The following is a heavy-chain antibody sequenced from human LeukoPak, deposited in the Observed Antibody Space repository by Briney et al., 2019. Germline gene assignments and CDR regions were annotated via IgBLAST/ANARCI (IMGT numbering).Heavy chain of an antibody. V-gene: IGHV3-30*19. D-gene: IGHD5-12*01. CDR1: GFTFSSYG. CDR3: ARYRSGYDLRGPFDY. CDR2: ISYDGSNK. Sequence: GGSLRLSCAASGFTFSSYGMHWVRQAPGKGLEWVAVISYDGSNKYYADSVKGRFTISRDNSKNTLYLQMNSLRAEDTAVYYCARYRSGYDLRGPFDYWGQGTLVTVSS. J-gene: IGHJ4*02.